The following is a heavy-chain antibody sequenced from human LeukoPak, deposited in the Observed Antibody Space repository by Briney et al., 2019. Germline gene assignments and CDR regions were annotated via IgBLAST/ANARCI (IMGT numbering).Heavy chain of an antibody. D-gene: IGHD6-13*01. V-gene: IGHV3-30*03. CDR2: ISYDGSNK. J-gene: IGHJ4*02. CDR1: GFDLSDYY. CDR3: ARDGGIEDFGDY. Sequence: QTGGSLRLSCVVSGFDLSDYYMSWIRQAPGKGLEWVAVISYDGSNKYYADSVKGRFTISRDNSKNTLYLQMNSLRAEDTAVYYCARDGGIEDFGDYWGQGTLVTVSS.